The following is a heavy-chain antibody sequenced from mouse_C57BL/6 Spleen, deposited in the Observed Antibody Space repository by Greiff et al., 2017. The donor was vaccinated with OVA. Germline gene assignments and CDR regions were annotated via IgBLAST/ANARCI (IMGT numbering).Heavy chain of an antibody. V-gene: IGHV1-4*01. CDR3: ARGGRTVVDPFDY. D-gene: IGHD1-1*01. CDR2: INPSSGDT. J-gene: IGHJ2*01. Sequence: QVQLQQSGAELARPGASVTMSCKASGYTFTSYTMHWVKQRPGQGLEWIGYINPSSGDTKYNQKFKDKATLTADKSSSTAYLQLSSLTSDDSAVYYCARGGRTVVDPFDYWGQGTTLTVSS. CDR1: GYTFTSYT.